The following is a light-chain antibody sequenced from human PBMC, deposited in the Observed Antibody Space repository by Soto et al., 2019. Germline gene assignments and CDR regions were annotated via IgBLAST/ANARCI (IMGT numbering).Light chain of an antibody. Sequence: DIQMTQSPSTLSASVGDRVTITCRASQSIRSWLAWYQQKPGTAPKLLIYKASTLQSGVPARFSGSGSGTEFTLTISSLQPDDFATYYCQQYNDNWTFGQGTKVEIK. V-gene: IGKV1-5*03. J-gene: IGKJ1*01. CDR2: KAS. CDR1: QSIRSW. CDR3: QQYNDNWT.